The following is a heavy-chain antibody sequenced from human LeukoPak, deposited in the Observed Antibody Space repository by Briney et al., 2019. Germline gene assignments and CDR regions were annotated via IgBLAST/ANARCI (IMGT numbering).Heavy chain of an antibody. CDR2: ISTYNGDT. J-gene: IGHJ4*02. V-gene: IGHV1-18*01. CDR1: GYIFTKNA. D-gene: IGHD4-23*01. Sequence: GASVKVSCKASGYIFTKNAINWVRQAPGQGLEWMGWISTYNGDTKYAQNFQDRVIMTRDTSTTTAYMELRSLRSDDTAVYYCARDGGAPGPIYGDYWGQGTPVTVSS. CDR3: ARDGGAPGPIYGDY.